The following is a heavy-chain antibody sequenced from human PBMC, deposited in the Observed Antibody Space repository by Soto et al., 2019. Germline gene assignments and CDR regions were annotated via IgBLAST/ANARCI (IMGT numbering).Heavy chain of an antibody. CDR2: ISAYNGNT. V-gene: IGHV1-18*04. CDR3: ARDGHGAPRVPFDP. J-gene: IGHJ5*02. Sequence: ASVKVSCKASGYTFTSYGISWVRQAPGQGLEWMGWISAYNGNTNYAQKLQGRVTMATDTSTSTAYMELRSLRSDDTAVYYCARDGHGAPRVPFDPWGQGTLVTVSS. D-gene: IGHD3-16*01. CDR1: GYTFTSYG.